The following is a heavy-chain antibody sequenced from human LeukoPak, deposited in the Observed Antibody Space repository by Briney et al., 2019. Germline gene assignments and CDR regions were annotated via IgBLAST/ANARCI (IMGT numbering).Heavy chain of an antibody. V-gene: IGHV4-31*11. Sequence: SETLSLTCAVSGDPVTSGGYFWTWIRQHPGKGLEWIGYVSNSGTTSYNPSLTSRASISLDTSNNHFSLRLGSVTAADAAVYYCARDVVVTSSPDAFDIWGQGTMVTVSS. CDR3: ARDVVVTSSPDAFDI. D-gene: IGHD2-21*02. J-gene: IGHJ3*02. CDR2: VSNSGTT. CDR1: GDPVTSGGYF.